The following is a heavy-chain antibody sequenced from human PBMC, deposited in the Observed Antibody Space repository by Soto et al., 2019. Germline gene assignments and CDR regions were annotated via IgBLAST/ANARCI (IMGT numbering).Heavy chain of an antibody. CDR3: ARGDYDYVWGSYPSTPKWFDP. J-gene: IGHJ5*02. V-gene: IGHV1-46*01. CDR2: INPSGGST. CDR1: GYTFTSYY. D-gene: IGHD3-16*02. Sequence: ASVKVSCKASGYTFTSYYIHWVRQAPGQGLEWMGIINPSGGSTSYAQKFQGRVTITADKSTSTAYMELSSLRSEDTAVYYCARGDYDYVWGSYPSTPKWFDPWGQGTLVTVSS.